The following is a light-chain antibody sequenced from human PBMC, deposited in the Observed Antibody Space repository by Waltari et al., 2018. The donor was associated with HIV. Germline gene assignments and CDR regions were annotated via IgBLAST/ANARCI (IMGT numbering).Light chain of an antibody. CDR2: DVS. CDR1: STDVGAYTY. J-gene: IGLJ2*01. CDR3: SSYTSSSTVV. V-gene: IGLV2-14*03. Sequence: QSALTQPASVSGSPGQSITIPCTGTSTDVGAYTYVSWYQLHPGKAPKLMIYDVSNRPSGASDRFSGSKSANTASLTISGLQAEDEAHYYCSSYTSSSTVVFGGGTKLTVL.